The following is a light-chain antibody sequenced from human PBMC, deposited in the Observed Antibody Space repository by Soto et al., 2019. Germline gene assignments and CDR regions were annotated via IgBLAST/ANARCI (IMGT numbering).Light chain of an antibody. J-gene: IGKJ1*01. Sequence: EIVMTQSPATLSLSPGERSTLCCRSSQTIGSNLAWYQQKPGQPPRLLIYDASTRATDIPARFTGSGSGTEFTLTISSLQSEDFAVYYCQQYNNWPPTWTFGQGTKVDIK. CDR2: DAS. V-gene: IGKV3-15*01. CDR3: QQYNNWPPTWT. CDR1: QTIGSN.